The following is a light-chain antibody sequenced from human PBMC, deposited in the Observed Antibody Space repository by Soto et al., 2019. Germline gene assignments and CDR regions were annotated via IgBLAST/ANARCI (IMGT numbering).Light chain of an antibody. CDR3: QQYHDWPPLT. J-gene: IGKJ4*01. CDR2: GTS. Sequence: IIITQSPATLSVSPGERATLSCRASQSINRDLAWYQQKTGQAPRLLFYGTSNRATGVPDRFSVSGYGTDFTLTISRLEPEDFAVYYCQQYHDWPPLTFGGWTKVDIK. V-gene: IGKV3D-15*01. CDR1: QSINRD.